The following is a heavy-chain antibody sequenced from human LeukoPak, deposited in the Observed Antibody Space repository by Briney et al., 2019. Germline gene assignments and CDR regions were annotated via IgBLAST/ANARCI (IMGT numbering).Heavy chain of an antibody. V-gene: IGHV3-11*06. CDR1: GFTFSNAW. J-gene: IGHJ4*02. CDR3: VSLGGSGTYPDY. D-gene: IGHD2-15*01. Sequence: PGGSLRLSCAASGFTFSNAWMSWVRQAPGKGLEWVSYISSSGSYKYYADSVNGRFTISRDNAKNSLYLQMNSLRAEDTAVYYCVSLGGSGTYPDYWGQGTLVTVSS. CDR2: ISSSGSYK.